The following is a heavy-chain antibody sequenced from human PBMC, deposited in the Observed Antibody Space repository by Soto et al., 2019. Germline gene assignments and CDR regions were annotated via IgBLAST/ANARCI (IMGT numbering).Heavy chain of an antibody. CDR2: INPNTGGT. CDR3: AKEVIAARPYYFDY. V-gene: IGHV1-2*02. J-gene: IGHJ4*02. CDR1: GYTFTGHH. D-gene: IGHD6-6*01. Sequence: ASVKVSCKASGYTFTGHHIHWVRQAPGQGLEWVGWINPNTGGTNYAQKFQGRVTMTRDTSISTAYMELRSLRAGDTATYYCAKEVIAARPYYFDYWGQGTLVTVSS.